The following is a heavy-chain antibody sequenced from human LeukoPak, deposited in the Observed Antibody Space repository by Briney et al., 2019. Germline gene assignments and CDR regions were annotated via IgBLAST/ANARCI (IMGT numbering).Heavy chain of an antibody. CDR1: GFTFSSYS. CDR2: ITTTSSYI. CDR3: ARVLTGYSYYYYYYMDV. Sequence: GGSLRLSCAASGFTFSSYSMNWVRQAPGKGLEWVSLITTTSSYIYYADSVMGRFTISRDNAKNSLYLQMNSLRAEDTAVYYCARVLTGYSYYYYYYMDVWGKGTTVTVSS. D-gene: IGHD3-9*01. J-gene: IGHJ6*03. V-gene: IGHV3-21*01.